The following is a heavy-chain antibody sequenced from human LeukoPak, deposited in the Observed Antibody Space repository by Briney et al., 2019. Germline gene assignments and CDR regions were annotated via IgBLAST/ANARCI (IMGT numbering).Heavy chain of an antibody. Sequence: ASVKVSCKASGYTFTSYDINWVRQATGQGLEWMGWMNPNSGNTGYAQKFQGRVTMTRNTSISTAYMELSSLRPEDTAVYYCARGNYYDSSGYEDYFDYWGQGTLVTVSS. D-gene: IGHD3-22*01. CDR1: GYTFTSYD. CDR3: ARGNYYDSSGYEDYFDY. J-gene: IGHJ4*02. CDR2: MNPNSGNT. V-gene: IGHV1-8*01.